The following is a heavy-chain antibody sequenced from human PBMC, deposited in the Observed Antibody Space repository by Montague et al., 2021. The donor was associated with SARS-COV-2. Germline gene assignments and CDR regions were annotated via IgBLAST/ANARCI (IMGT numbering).Heavy chain of an antibody. CDR1: GFSLSTRTVG. Sequence: PALVKPTQTLTLTCTFSGFSLSTRTVGVGWIRQPPGKALEWLALSYWDDDKRYSPSLKSRLTITKVTSKNQVVLTMTNMDPVDTATYYCAHRLPAVAAFDYWGQGTLVTVSS. D-gene: IGHD6-6*01. CDR2: SYWDDDK. V-gene: IGHV2-5*02. CDR3: AHRLPAVAAFDY. J-gene: IGHJ4*02.